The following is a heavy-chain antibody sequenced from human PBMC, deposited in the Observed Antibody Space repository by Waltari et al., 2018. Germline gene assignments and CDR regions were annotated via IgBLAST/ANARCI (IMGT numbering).Heavy chain of an antibody. J-gene: IGHJ6*02. Sequence: QVQLVQSGAEVKKPGASVKVSCKASGYTFPSYDINWVRQATGQGLEWMGGRNANKGNTGYAQKFQGRVTMTRKTSISTAYMGLSSLRAEDTAGYYCARGWVLHYYGMDVWGQGTTVTVSS. CDR3: ARGWVLHYYGMDV. CDR2: RNANKGNT. D-gene: IGHD1-26*01. CDR1: GYTFPSYD. V-gene: IGHV1-8*01.